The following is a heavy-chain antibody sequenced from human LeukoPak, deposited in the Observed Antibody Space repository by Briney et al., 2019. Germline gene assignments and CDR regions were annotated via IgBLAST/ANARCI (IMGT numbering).Heavy chain of an antibody. J-gene: IGHJ4*02. V-gene: IGHV3-23*01. CDR3: AKPYYDFWSGYDY. CDR1: GFTFNTYW. Sequence: PGGSLRLSCAASGFTFNTYWMSWVRQAPGKGLEWVSAISGSGGSTYYADSVKGRFTISRDNSKNTLYLQMNSLRAEDTAVYYCAKPYYDFWSGYDYWGQGTLVTVSS. CDR2: ISGSGGST. D-gene: IGHD3-3*01.